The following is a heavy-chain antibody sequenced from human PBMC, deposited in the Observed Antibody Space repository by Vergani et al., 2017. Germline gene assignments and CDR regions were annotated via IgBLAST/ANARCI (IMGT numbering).Heavy chain of an antibody. J-gene: IGHJ6*02. CDR3: ATDLPAVLRYFDWSTPSMDV. CDR2: IDPSDSYT. D-gene: IGHD3-9*01. V-gene: IGHV5-10-1*01. Sequence: EVQLVQSGAEVKKPGESLRISCKGSGYSFTSYWISWVRQMPGKGLEWMGRIDPSDSYTNYSPSFQGHVTISADKSISTAYLQWSSLKASDTAMYYCATDLPAVLRYFDWSTPSMDVWGQGTTVTVSS. CDR1: GYSFTSYW.